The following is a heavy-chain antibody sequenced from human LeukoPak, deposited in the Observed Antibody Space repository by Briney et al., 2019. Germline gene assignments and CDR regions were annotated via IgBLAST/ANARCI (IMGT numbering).Heavy chain of an antibody. Sequence: GRSLILSCSASGFTFSNYGMHWVRQAPGKGLEGVAVIYDYGTKEYFADSVKGRFTSSRDNSKNTILLQMNSLRAEDTAMFYCARDFKSRYVDSWGQGTLVTVSS. V-gene: IGHV3-33*01. CDR1: GFTFSNYG. CDR3: ARDFKSRYVDS. CDR2: IYDYGTKE. D-gene: IGHD3-3*01. J-gene: IGHJ4*02.